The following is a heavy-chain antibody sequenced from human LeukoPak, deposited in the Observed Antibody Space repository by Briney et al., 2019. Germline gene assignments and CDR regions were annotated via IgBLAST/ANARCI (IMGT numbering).Heavy chain of an antibody. D-gene: IGHD3-10*02. V-gene: IGHV3-53*01. CDR3: AELGITMIGGV. CDR1: GFIVNTNY. J-gene: IGHJ6*04. Sequence: GGSLRLSCAASGFIVNTNYMSWVRQAPGRGLEWVSFIYADGNTYYADSVKGRFTISRDNAKNSLYLQMNSLRAEDTAVYYCAELGITMIGGVWGKGTTVTISS. CDR2: IYADGNT.